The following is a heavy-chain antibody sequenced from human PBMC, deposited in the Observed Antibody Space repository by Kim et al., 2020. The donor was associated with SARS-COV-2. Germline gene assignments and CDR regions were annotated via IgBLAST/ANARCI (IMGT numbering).Heavy chain of an antibody. D-gene: IGHD1-26*01. CDR2: IYHSGNT. V-gene: IGHV4-4*02. Sequence: SETLSLTCAVSGDSISTTNWWTWVRQPPGKVLEWIGEIYHSGNTNYNPSLKSRVSISVDNSKNQFSLRLNSVTAAATAVYYCARLRTDTGSYFRFDYWGQGTLVTVSS. CDR3: ARLRTDTGSYFRFDY. J-gene: IGHJ4*02. CDR1: GDSISTTNW.